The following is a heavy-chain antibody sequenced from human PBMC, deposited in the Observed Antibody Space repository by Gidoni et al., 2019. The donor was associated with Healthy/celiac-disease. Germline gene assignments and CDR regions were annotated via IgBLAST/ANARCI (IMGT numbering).Heavy chain of an antibody. CDR3: ARGERARFDY. CDR2: VSSSRSTI. CDR1: GFTFSSYR. J-gene: IGHJ4*02. Sequence: EVQLVESGGGVVQPGGSLRISGAASGFTFSSYRMNWVRQAPGKGLEWVSYVSSSRSTIYYADSVKVRFTISRDNAKNSLYLQMTSLSAEDTAVYYCARGERARFDYWGQGTLVTVSS. V-gene: IGHV3-48*04.